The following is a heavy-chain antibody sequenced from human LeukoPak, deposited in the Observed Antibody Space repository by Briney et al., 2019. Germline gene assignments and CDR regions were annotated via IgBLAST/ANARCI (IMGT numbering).Heavy chain of an antibody. D-gene: IGHD3-9*01. Sequence: ASVKVSCKASGYTFTYCSLHWLQQAPGQGLERMRRITLYNGNTNYAKKFQGRVTITRDMSLRTAYIELSSLRFRDAILTGYYSKGRLGWRVVNWFDPWGQGTLVTVSS. V-gene: IGHV1-68*01. CDR1: GYTFTYCS. J-gene: IGHJ5*02. CDR3: YSKGRLGWRVVNWFDP. CDR2: ITLYNGNT.